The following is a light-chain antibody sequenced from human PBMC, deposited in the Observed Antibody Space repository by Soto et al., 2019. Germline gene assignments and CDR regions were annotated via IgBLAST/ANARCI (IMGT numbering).Light chain of an antibody. CDR3: QQLLSYPIT. J-gene: IGKJ5*01. Sequence: IQLTQSPSSLSASVGDRVTITFGASQGISSYLGWYQQKPGKAPKLLIYAASTLQSGVPLRFSGSGSGTSFTLTISSLRPEDFATYYCQQLLSYPITFGQGTRLEIK. V-gene: IGKV1-9*01. CDR2: AAS. CDR1: QGISSY.